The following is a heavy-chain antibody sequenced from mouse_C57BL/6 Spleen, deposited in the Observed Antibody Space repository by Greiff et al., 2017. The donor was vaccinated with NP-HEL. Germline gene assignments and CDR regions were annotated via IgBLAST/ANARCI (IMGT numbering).Heavy chain of an antibody. CDR3: ARSDDYDKDAMDY. CDR2: IHPNSGST. V-gene: IGHV1-64*01. Sequence: VKLQQSGAELVKPGASVKLSCKASGYTFTSYWMHWVKQRPGQGLEWIGMIHPNSGSTNYNEKFKSKATMTADKSSNTAYMQLSSLTSEDSAVYYCARSDDYDKDAMDYWGQGTSVTVSS. D-gene: IGHD2-4*01. CDR1: GYTFTSYW. J-gene: IGHJ4*01.